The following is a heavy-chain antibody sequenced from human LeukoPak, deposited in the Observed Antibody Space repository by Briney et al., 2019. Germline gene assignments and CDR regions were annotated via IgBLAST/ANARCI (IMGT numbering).Heavy chain of an antibody. Sequence: PGGSLRLSCAASGFTFSSYWMSWVRQAPGKGLEWVANIKQDGSEKYYVDSVKGRFTISRDNAKNSLYPQMNSLRAEDTAVYYCARVESYRYDFWSGYSPFFDYWGQGTLVTVSS. J-gene: IGHJ4*02. V-gene: IGHV3-7*01. CDR3: ARVESYRYDFWSGYSPFFDY. CDR1: GFTFSSYW. CDR2: IKQDGSEK. D-gene: IGHD3-3*01.